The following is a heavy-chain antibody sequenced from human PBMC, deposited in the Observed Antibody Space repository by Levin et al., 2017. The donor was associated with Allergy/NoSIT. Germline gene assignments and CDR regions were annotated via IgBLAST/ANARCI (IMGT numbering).Heavy chain of an antibody. J-gene: IGHJ4*02. Sequence: SETLSLTCTVSGGSISSSSYYWGWIRQPPGKGLEWIGSFYYSGSTYYNPSLKSRVTISVDTSKNQFSLKLSSVTAADTAVYYCARHFGDVAYFDYWGQGTLVTVSS. CDR3: ARHFGDVAYFDY. V-gene: IGHV4-39*01. D-gene: IGHD4-17*01. CDR1: GGSISSSSYY. CDR2: FYYSGST.